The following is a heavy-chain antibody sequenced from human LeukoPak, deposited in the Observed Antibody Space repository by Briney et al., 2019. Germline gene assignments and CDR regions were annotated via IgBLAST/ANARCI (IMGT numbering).Heavy chain of an antibody. V-gene: IGHV3-48*02. CDR1: GYSFMDYW. CDR2: ISSSSSTI. Sequence: GESLKISCKGFGYSFMDYWIGWVRQAPGKGLEWVSYISSSSSTIYYADSVKGRFTISRDNAKNSLYLQMNSLRDEDTAVYYCARADPGYYDSSGYYYGGATLGYWGQGTLVTVSS. D-gene: IGHD3-22*01. J-gene: IGHJ4*02. CDR3: ARADPGYYDSSGYYYGGATLGY.